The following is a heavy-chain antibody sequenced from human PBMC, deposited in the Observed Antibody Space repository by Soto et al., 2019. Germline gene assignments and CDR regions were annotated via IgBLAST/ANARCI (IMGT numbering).Heavy chain of an antibody. J-gene: IGHJ4*02. V-gene: IGHV4-4*02. CDR1: SGSISSGNW. CDR3: ARVFSSGSGWMYYFDF. D-gene: IGHD6-25*01. CDR2: IYYTGAT. Sequence: QVQLQESGPGLVESSGTLSLTCEVSSGSISSGNWWSWVRQPPGKGLELIGEIYYTGATNYNPSLKSRVTMTIDKSKDQCSLNLRSATAADTAVYYCARVFSSGSGWMYYFDFWGQGILVSVSS.